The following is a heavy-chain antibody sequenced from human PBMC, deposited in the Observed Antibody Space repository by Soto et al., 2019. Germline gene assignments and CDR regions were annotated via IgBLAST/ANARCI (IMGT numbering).Heavy chain of an antibody. CDR1: GGSISSYY. Sequence: LSLTCTVSGGSISSYYWSWIRQPAGKGLEWIGRIYTSGSTNYNPSLKSRVTMSVDTSKNQFSLKLSSVTAADTAVYYCARDTWNHSSRRWAPWFDPWGQGTLVTVSS. D-gene: IGHD6-13*01. CDR2: IYTSGST. J-gene: IGHJ5*02. V-gene: IGHV4-4*07. CDR3: ARDTWNHSSRRWAPWFDP.